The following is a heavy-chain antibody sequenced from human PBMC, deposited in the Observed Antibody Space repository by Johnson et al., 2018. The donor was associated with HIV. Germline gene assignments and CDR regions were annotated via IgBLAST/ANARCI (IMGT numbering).Heavy chain of an antibody. CDR3: TRVSSTSWALDI. D-gene: IGHD2-15*01. CDR1: GITFSSYG. J-gene: IGHJ3*02. Sequence: QVQLVESGGGVVQPGGSLRLSCAASGITFSSYGMHWVRQAPGKGLEWVSVIYSGGDTYYSDSVMGRFTISRDTSKNTLYLQMNSLRGDDTAVYYCTRVSSTSWALDIWGQGTLVTVSS. CDR2: IYSGGDT. V-gene: IGHV3-NL1*01.